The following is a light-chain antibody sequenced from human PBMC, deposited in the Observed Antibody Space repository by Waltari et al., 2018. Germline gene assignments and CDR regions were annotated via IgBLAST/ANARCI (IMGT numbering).Light chain of an antibody. CDR3: QQTYITPYT. J-gene: IGKJ2*01. V-gene: IGKV1-39*01. CDR1: QSIAGH. CDR2: TAS. Sequence: DLQMTQTPSSLSPSVGDRVTITCRASQSIAGHLNWFQQQPGRAPKLLIHTASSLQSGVPSRFSGSGSGTHFTLIISSLQPEDFATYFCQQTYITPYTFGQGTKLEIK.